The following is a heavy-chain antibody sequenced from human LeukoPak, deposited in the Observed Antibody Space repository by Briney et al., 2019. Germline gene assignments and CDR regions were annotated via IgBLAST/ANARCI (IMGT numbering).Heavy chain of an antibody. J-gene: IGHJ3*02. CDR1: GYTFTSYG. CDR2: ISAYNGNT. V-gene: IGHV1-18*01. CDR3: ARDTFNYYDSSGHDAFDI. Sequence: ASVKVSCKASGYTFTSYGISWVRQAPGQGLEWMGWISAYNGNTNYAQKLQGRVTTATDTSTSTAYMELRSLRSDDTAVYYCARDTFNYYDSSGHDAFDIWGQGTMVTVSS. D-gene: IGHD3-22*01.